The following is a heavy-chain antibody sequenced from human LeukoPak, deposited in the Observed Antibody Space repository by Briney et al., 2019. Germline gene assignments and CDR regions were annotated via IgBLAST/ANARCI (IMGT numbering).Heavy chain of an antibody. CDR3: TKVGAAVAGDFDY. V-gene: IGHV3-23*01. D-gene: IGHD6-19*01. CDR1: GFTFSNYA. Sequence: GGSLRLSCAASGFTFSNYAMTWVRQAPGKRLEWVSTISGGGDITHYADPVKGRFTISRDNSKNTLHLQMNSLRAEDTAVYYCTKVGAAVAGDFDYWGQGTLVTVSS. J-gene: IGHJ4*02. CDR2: ISGGGDIT.